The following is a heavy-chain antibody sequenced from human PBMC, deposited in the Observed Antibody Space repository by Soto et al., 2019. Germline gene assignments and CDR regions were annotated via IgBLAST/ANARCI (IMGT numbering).Heavy chain of an antibody. V-gene: IGHV1-46*01. CDR1: GYTFTKYY. CDR2: ISPSGGST. J-gene: IGHJ4*02. CDR3: VRGVASGFLFDY. D-gene: IGHD6-19*01. Sequence: QVQLVQSGAEVKNPGASVKVSCKASGYTFTKYYLHWVRQAPGQGLEWMGVISPSGGSTTYAQKFQGRVTMTRDTSTSTVYMELSSLRSDDTAVYWCVRGVASGFLFDYWGQGNLVTVSS.